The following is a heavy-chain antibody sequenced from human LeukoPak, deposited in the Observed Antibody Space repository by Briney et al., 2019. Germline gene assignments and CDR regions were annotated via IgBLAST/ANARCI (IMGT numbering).Heavy chain of an antibody. CDR1: GGSISSYY. CDR3: ARYSSPAYCGGDCYSL. CDR2: IYYSGST. Sequence: SETLSLTCTVSGGSISSYYWSWIRQPPGKGLEWIGYIYYSGSTNYNPSLKSRVTISVDTSKNQFSLKLSSVTAADTAVYYCARYSSPAYCGGDCYSLWGQGTLVTVSS. D-gene: IGHD2-21*02. J-gene: IGHJ4*02. V-gene: IGHV4-59*12.